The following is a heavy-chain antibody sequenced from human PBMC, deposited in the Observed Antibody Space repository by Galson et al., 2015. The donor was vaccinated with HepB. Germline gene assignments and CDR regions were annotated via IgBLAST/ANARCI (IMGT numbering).Heavy chain of an antibody. CDR1: GDSVSSNSAA. D-gene: IGHD6-19*01. J-gene: IGHJ6*02. Sequence: CAISGDSVSSNSAAWNWIRQSPSRGLEWLGRTYYRSKWYNDYAVSVKSRTTINPDTSKNQFSLQLNSVTPEDTAVYYCAREVSGWLVDYYYGMDVWGQGTTVTVSS. CDR2: TYYRSKWYN. CDR3: AREVSGWLVDYYYGMDV. V-gene: IGHV6-1*01.